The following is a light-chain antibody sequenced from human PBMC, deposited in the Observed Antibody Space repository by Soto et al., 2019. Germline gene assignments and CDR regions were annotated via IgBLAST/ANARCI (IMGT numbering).Light chain of an antibody. V-gene: IGLV2-14*03. J-gene: IGLJ2*01. CDR2: DVI. CDR3: SSYTSSSTVL. Sequence: QSVLTQPASVSGSLGQSITISCTGTSSDVGGYNYVSWYQQHPGQAPKLIIFDVINRPSGISHRFSGSKSGNTASLTISVLQAEDEADYYCSSYTSSSTVLFGGGTKVTVL. CDR1: SSDVGGYNY.